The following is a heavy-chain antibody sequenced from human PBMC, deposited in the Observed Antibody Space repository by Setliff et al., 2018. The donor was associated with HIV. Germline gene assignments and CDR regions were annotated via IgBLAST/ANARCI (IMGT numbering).Heavy chain of an antibody. J-gene: IGHJ3*02. CDR1: GGSFNDYY. CDR3: ARVVPREVAPGGFDI. D-gene: IGHD5-12*01. Sequence: SETLSLTCAVYGGSFNDYYWSWIRQPPGKGLEWIGEVNHSGSTSYNPSLESRVSISVDTSKNQFSLKLRSVTAADTAVYYCARVVPREVAPGGFDIWGQGTMVTVSS. CDR2: VNHSGST. V-gene: IGHV4-34*01.